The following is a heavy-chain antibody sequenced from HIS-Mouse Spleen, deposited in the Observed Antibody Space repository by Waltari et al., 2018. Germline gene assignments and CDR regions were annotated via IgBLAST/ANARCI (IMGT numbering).Heavy chain of an antibody. CDR2: INPNSGGT. CDR1: GYTFTGYY. Sequence: QVQLVQSGAEVKKPGASVKVSCKASGYTFTGYYIPWGRQAPGPGLEWMGWINPNSGGTNYAQKFQGRVTMTRDTSISTAYMELSRLRSDDTAVYYCARGALKRGYSYGTYYFDYWGQGTLVTVSS. CDR3: ARGALKRGYSYGTYYFDY. D-gene: IGHD5-18*01. J-gene: IGHJ4*02. V-gene: IGHV1-2*02.